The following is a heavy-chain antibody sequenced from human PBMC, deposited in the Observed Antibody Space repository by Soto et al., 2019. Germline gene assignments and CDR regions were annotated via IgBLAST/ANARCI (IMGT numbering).Heavy chain of an antibody. CDR3: ARIFCGGGSCYPPGAFDI. CDR1: GYTFTSYG. CDR2: ISAYNGNT. D-gene: IGHD2-15*01. J-gene: IGHJ3*02. Sequence: ASVKVSCKASGYTFTSYGISWVRQAPGQGLEWMGWISAYNGNTNYAQKLQGRVTMTTDTSTSTAYMEVRSLRSDDTAVYYCARIFCGGGSCYPPGAFDIGGQGTMVT. V-gene: IGHV1-18*01.